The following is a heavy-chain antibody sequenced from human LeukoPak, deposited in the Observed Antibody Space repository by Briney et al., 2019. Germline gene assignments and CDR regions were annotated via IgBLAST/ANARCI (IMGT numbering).Heavy chain of an antibody. CDR2: ISGSGGST. V-gene: IGHV3-23*01. Sequence: PGGSLRLSCAASGFTVSSSYMSWVRQAPGKGLEWVSAISGSGGSTYYADSVKGRFTISRDNSKNTLYLQMNSLRAEDTAVYYCAKVIAGGGRDYWGQGTLVTVSS. CDR1: GFTVSSSY. D-gene: IGHD2-21*01. J-gene: IGHJ4*02. CDR3: AKVIAGGGRDY.